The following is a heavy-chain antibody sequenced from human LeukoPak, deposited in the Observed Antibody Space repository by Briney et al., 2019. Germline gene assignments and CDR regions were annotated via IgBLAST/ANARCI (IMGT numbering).Heavy chain of an antibody. J-gene: IGHJ5*02. Sequence: GGSLRLSCAASGFTFSSYEMNWVRQAPGKGLEWVSYISSTGSTIYYADSVKGRFTISRDNAKNSLYLQVNSLRVEDTAVYYCARELPYYYGSGIGEAWFDPWGQGTLVTVSS. CDR1: GFTFSSYE. D-gene: IGHD3-10*01. CDR2: ISSTGSTI. V-gene: IGHV3-48*03. CDR3: ARELPYYYGSGIGEAWFDP.